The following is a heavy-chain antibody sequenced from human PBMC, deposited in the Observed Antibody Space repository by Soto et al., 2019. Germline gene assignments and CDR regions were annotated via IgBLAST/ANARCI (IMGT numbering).Heavy chain of an antibody. Sequence: QVQLVQSGAEVKKPGSSVKVSCKASGITLNSYSITWVRQAPGQGLEWMGRIIPIFGVPNYAQKLQGRVTMTTDTSTSTAYMELRSLRSDDTAVYYCARDPGFRSDYWGQGTLVTVSS. CDR2: IIPIFGVP. J-gene: IGHJ4*02. D-gene: IGHD3-9*01. CDR1: GITLNSYS. V-gene: IGHV1-69*08. CDR3: ARDPGFRSDY.